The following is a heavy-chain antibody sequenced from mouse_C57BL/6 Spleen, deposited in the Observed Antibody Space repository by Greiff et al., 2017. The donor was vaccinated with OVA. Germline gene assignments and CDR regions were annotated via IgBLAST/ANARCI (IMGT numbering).Heavy chain of an antibody. V-gene: IGHV1-55*01. CDR1: GYTFTSYW. CDR2: IYPGSGST. D-gene: IGHD2-4*01. CDR3: ARGAQDYDVWFAY. Sequence: QVQLQQPGAELVKPGASVKMSCTASGYTFTSYWITWVKQRPGQGLEWIGDIYPGSGSTNYNEKFKGKATLTVDTSSSTAYMQLSSLTSEDSAVYYCARGAQDYDVWFAYWGQGTLVTVSA. J-gene: IGHJ3*01.